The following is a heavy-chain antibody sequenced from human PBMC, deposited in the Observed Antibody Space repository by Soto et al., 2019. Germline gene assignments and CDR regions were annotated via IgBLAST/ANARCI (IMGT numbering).Heavy chain of an antibody. D-gene: IGHD3-10*01. CDR2: IGYGSSDK. CDR3: ARPMVRGVIITPPNY. CDR1: GFAFNSYA. J-gene: IGHJ4*02. V-gene: IGHV3-21*05. Sequence: GGSLRLSCTASGFAFNSYAMHWARQAPGKGLEWVSYIGYGSSDKYYADSVKGRFTISRDNAKNSLYLQMNSLRAEDTAVYYCARPMVRGVIITPPNYWGQGTLVTVSS.